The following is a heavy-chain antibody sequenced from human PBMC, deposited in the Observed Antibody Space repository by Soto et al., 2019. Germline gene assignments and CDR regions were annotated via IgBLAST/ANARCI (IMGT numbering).Heavy chain of an antibody. Sequence: SVNVSCKASGYTFTDYYMHWVRQAPGQGPQLMGWINPKSGGTSTAQKFQGWVTMTTDTSISTASMELTRLTSDDTAIYYCARGDSTDCSNGVCSFFYNHDMDVWGQGTTVTVAS. J-gene: IGHJ6*02. CDR3: ARGDSTDCSNGVCSFFYNHDMDV. CDR1: GYTFTDYY. V-gene: IGHV1-2*04. CDR2: INPKSGGT. D-gene: IGHD2-8*01.